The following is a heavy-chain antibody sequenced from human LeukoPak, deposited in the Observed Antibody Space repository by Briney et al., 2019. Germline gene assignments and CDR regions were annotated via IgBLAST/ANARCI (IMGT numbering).Heavy chain of an antibody. Sequence: GGSLRLSCAASGFTFSSYAMSWVRQAPGKGLEWVSAISGSGGSTYYADSVKGRFTVSRDLSKNTLYLQMNSLRAEDTALYYCARKYSGTNPFDYWGQGTLVTVSS. CDR2: ISGSGGST. CDR1: GFTFSSYA. CDR3: ARKYSGTNPFDY. J-gene: IGHJ4*02. D-gene: IGHD1-26*01. V-gene: IGHV3-23*01.